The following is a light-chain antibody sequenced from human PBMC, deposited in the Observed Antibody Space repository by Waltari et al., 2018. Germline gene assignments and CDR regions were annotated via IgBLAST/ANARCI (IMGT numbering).Light chain of an antibody. CDR2: GGS. J-gene: IGKJ4*01. CDR1: QSVSSN. CDR3: QQYNNWPLT. V-gene: IGKV3-15*01. Sequence: EIVMTQSPATLSVSPGERATLSCRPSQSVSSNLAWYQQKPGQAPRLLIYGGSTRTTGIPARFSGSGSGTDFTLTISSLQSEDFAVYYCQQYNNWPLTFGGGTKVEIK.